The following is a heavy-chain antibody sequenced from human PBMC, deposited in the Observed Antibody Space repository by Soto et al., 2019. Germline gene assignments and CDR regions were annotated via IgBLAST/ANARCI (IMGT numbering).Heavy chain of an antibody. CDR3: ARIIWSGSSGSDY. CDR1: GLSLSTGGMC. J-gene: IGHJ4*02. Sequence: SGPTMVNPTPALTLTCTFSGLSLSTGGMCVSWIRHPPRTSLLWLSLFSSDNYNSYTTSLKSWLTISKDPSKNHLVLTMTNMDPVDTATYSCARIIWSGSSGSDYWGQGTLVTVSS. CDR2: FSSDNYN. V-gene: IGHV2-70*01. D-gene: IGHD3-22*01.